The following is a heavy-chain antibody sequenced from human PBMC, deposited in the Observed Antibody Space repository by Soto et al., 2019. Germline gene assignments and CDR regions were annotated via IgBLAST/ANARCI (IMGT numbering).Heavy chain of an antibody. J-gene: IGHJ4*02. V-gene: IGHV3-66*01. CDR2: IYAGGTT. CDR3: ARGLHSESMYLSPVAY. Sequence: EVQLVESGGGLVQPGGSLRLSCAGSGFTVSRNYMTWLRQTPGKGLEWVSVIYAGGTTYYADSVKGRFMISRDNSSNTLSLQVDNLRVEDTAVYCCARGLHSESMYLSPVAYWGQGIVVAVSS. CDR1: GFTVSRNY. D-gene: IGHD2-2*01.